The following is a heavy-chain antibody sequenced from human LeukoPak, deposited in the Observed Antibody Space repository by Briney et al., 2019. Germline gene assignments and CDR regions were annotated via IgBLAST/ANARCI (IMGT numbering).Heavy chain of an antibody. CDR2: TKEDGSGS. V-gene: IGHV3-7*01. D-gene: IGHD3-10*01. CDR3: AKGGVVGTRYYFDS. J-gene: IGHJ4*02. CDR1: GFSFSYYW. Sequence: PGGSLRLSCAAFGFSFSYYWMSWVRQAPGKGLGWVANTKEDGSGSSYVDSVKGRFTISRDNAKNSLYLQMNSLRAEDTAVYYCAKGGVVGTRYYFDSWGQGTLVTVSS.